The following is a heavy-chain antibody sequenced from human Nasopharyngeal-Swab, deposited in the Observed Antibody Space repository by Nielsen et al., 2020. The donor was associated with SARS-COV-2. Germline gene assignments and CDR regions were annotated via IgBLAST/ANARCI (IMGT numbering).Heavy chain of an antibody. J-gene: IGHJ6*03. V-gene: IGHV1-69*13. CDR1: GGTFSSYA. CDR3: ARLPGIAAAGRERYYYYMDV. D-gene: IGHD6-13*01. CDR2: IIPIFGTA. Sequence: SVKVSCKASGGTFSSYAISWVRQAPGQGLEWMGGIIPIFGTANYAQKFQGRVTVTADESTSTAYMELSSLRSEDTAVYYCARLPGIAAAGRERYYYYMDVWGKGTTVTVSS.